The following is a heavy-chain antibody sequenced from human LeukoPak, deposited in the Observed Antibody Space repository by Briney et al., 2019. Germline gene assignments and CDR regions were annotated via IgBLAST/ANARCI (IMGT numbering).Heavy chain of an antibody. CDR2: IIPISGTT. CDR3: AREGPGGDLT. Sequence: SVKVSCKSSGGTFKNYSVNWVRQAPGQGLEWMGRIIPISGTTNYARKFQGRVTITTDESTSTAYMELSSLRSEDTAVYYCAREGPGGDLTWGQGTMVTVSS. D-gene: IGHD2-21*02. CDR1: GGTFKNYS. J-gene: IGHJ3*01. V-gene: IGHV1-69*05.